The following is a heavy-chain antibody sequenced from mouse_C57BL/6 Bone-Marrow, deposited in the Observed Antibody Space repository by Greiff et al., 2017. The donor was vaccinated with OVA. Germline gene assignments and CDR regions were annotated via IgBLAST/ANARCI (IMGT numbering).Heavy chain of an antibody. CDR3: AGGGNSWYFDV. Sequence: EVQLQESGPGLVKPSQSLSLTCSVTGYSITSGYYWHWIRQFPGNKLEWMGYISYDGSNNYNPSLKNRISITRDTSKNQFFLKLNSVTTEDTATYYCAGGGNSWYFDVWGTGTTVTVSS. CDR1: GYSITSGYY. D-gene: IGHD2-1*01. CDR2: ISYDGSN. J-gene: IGHJ1*03. V-gene: IGHV3-6*01.